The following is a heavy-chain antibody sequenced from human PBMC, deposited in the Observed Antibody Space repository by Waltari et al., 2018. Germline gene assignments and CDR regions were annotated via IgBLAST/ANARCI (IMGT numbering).Heavy chain of an antibody. V-gene: IGHV3-23*01. D-gene: IGHD1-1*01. CDR1: GFTFSSYA. CDR2: ISGRGGST. J-gene: IGHJ6*03. Sequence: EVQLLESGGGLVQPGGSLRLSCAASGFTFSSYAMSWVRQAPGKGLEWVSAISGRGGSTYYADSGKGRFTISRDNSKNTLYLQMNSLRAEDTAVYYCAKALEQDYYYYMDVWGKGTTVTVSS. CDR3: AKALEQDYYYYMDV.